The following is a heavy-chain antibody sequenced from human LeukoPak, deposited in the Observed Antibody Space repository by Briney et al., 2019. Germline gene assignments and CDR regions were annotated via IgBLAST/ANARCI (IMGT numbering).Heavy chain of an antibody. Sequence: SETLSLTCAVSGASVGGNHWSWIRQSPEKGLEWIGNIFHDGVTDYNPSFKSRVTMLPDTSKNQFSLRLTSVTAADTAVYYCARDPIMVRGVFSDYWGQGTLVTVSS. J-gene: IGHJ4*02. CDR3: ARDPIMVRGVFSDY. CDR2: IFHDGVT. D-gene: IGHD3-10*01. V-gene: IGHV4-59*02. CDR1: GASVGGNH.